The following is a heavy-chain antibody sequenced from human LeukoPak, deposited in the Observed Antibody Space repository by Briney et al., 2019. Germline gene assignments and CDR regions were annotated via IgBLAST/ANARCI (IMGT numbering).Heavy chain of an antibody. CDR3: VRGGWRKIETGGDS. CDR2: ISLSGDNM. CDR1: GFTFSSYG. D-gene: IGHD2-15*01. Sequence: PGGSLRLSCAASGFTFSSYGMSWVRQAPGKGLEWVSDISLSGDNMFYADSVKGRFTISRDNSNHTVYLQMKSLRVEDTAMYYCVRGGWRKIETGGDSWGQGTLVTVSS. J-gene: IGHJ4*02. V-gene: IGHV3-23*01.